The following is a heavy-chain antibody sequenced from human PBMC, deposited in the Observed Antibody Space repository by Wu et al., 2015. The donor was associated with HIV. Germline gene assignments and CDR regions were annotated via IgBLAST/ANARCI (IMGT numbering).Heavy chain of an antibody. D-gene: IGHD5-24*01. J-gene: IGHJ3*01. CDR1: GGTFKSYD. V-gene: IGHV1-69*05. Sequence: QVQLVQSGAEVKKTGSSVKVSCKASGGTFKSYDISWVRQAPGQGLEWMAGVNPVFPAGKYAQKFQDRVSIITDDVTGTVYMELKGLTSEDTAVYFCARGQPVREMATVPRAFDLWGQGTMVIVSS. CDR3: ARGQPVREMATVPRAFDL. CDR2: VNPVFPAG.